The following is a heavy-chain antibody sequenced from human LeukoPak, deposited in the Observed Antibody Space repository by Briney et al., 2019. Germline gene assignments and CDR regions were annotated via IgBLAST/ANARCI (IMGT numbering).Heavy chain of an antibody. V-gene: IGHV3-66*01. CDR3: ARDGEYCSGGSCYGNFDY. CDR1: GFTVSSNY. J-gene: IGHJ4*02. Sequence: GGSLRLSCAASGFTVSSNYMSWVRQAPGKGLEWVSVIYSGGSTYYADSVKGRFTISRDNSKNTLYLQMNSLRAEDTAVYYCARDGEYCSGGSCYGNFDYWGQGTLVTVSS. CDR2: IYSGGST. D-gene: IGHD2-15*01.